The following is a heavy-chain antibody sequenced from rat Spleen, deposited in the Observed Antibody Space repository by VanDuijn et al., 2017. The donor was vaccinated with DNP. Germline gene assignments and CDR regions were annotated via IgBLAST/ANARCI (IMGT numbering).Heavy chain of an antibody. D-gene: IGHD3-1*01. Sequence: EVQLVDSGGGLVQPGRSMKLSCAASGFIFNDYGMAWVRQTPKKGLEWVAAISTGGGNTYYRDSVKGRFTISRDDAKSGLYLQMNSLKSEDTATYYCARGSTSIYWYFDFWGPGTMVTVSS. J-gene: IGHJ1*01. CDR2: ISTGGGNT. CDR3: ARGSTSIYWYFDF. V-gene: IGHV5-25*01. CDR1: GFIFNDYG.